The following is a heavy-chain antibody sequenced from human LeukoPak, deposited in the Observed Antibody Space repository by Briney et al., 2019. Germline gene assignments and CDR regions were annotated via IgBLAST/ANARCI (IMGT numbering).Heavy chain of an antibody. CDR1: GFTFSSYS. D-gene: IGHD2-2*03. Sequence: GGSLRLSCAASGFTFSSYSMNWVRQAPGKGLERVSSISSSSSYIYYADSVKGRFTISRDNAKNSLYLQMNSLRAEDTAVYYCARAGYCSSTSCYALDYWGQGTLVTVSS. V-gene: IGHV3-21*01. CDR2: ISSSSSYI. CDR3: ARAGYCSSTSCYALDY. J-gene: IGHJ4*02.